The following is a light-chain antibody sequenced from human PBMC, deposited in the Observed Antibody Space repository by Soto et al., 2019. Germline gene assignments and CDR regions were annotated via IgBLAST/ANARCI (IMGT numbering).Light chain of an antibody. CDR2: KAS. J-gene: IGKJ1*01. Sequence: DIPMTQSPSTLSASVGDRVTITCRASQSISSWLAWYQQKPGKAPKLLIYKASSLESGVPSRFSGSGSGTVFTLTISSLQPDDFATYYCQQYNSYPWTFVQGTKVEIK. CDR3: QQYNSYPWT. V-gene: IGKV1-5*03. CDR1: QSISSW.